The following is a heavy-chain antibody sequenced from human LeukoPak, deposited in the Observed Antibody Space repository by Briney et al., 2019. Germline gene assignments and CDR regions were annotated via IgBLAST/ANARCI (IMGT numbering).Heavy chain of an antibody. V-gene: IGHV1-18*01. Sequence: ASVTVSFKASGYTFTSYGISWVRQAPGQGLEWMGWISAYNGNTNYAQKLQGRVTMTTDTSTSTAYMELRSLRSDDTAVYYCARVRYYYGSGSYLPWGQGTLVTVSS. CDR2: ISAYNGNT. CDR1: GYTFTSYG. CDR3: ARVRYYYGSGSYLP. J-gene: IGHJ5*02. D-gene: IGHD3-10*01.